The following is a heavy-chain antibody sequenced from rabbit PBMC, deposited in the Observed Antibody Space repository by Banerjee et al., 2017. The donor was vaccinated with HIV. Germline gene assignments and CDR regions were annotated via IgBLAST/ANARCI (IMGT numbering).Heavy chain of an antibody. CDR2: IYTGSSGNT. Sequence: QEQLVESGGDLVKPGASLTLTCTASGFSLSNNYYMYWVRQAPGKGLEWIACIYTGSSGNTYYASWAKGRFTISKSSSTTVTLQMTSLTAADTATYFCATTGNTIYSHFYLWGQGTLVTVS. V-gene: IGHV1S45*01. J-gene: IGHJ3*01. D-gene: IGHD7-1*01. CDR3: ATTGNTIYSHFYL. CDR1: GFSLSNNYY.